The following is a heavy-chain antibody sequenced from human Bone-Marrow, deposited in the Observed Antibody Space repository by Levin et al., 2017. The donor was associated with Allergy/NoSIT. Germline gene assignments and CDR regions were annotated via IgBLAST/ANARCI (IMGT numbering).Heavy chain of an antibody. V-gene: IGHV3-33*06. J-gene: IGHJ6*02. CDR1: GFTFSDYG. CDR3: AKSPGIATTGYSYYYAMDV. CDR2: IWYDGSNK. Sequence: PGGSLRLSCAASGFTFSDYGMVWVRQAPGKGLEWVALIWYDGSNKYYSDSVKGRFTISRDNSKNTLSLQMDSLNADDTAVYYCAKSPGIATTGYSYYYAMDVWGQGTTVTVSS. D-gene: IGHD6-13*01.